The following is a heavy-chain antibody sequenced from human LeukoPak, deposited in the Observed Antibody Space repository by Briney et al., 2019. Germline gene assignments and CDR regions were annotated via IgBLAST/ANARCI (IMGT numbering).Heavy chain of an antibody. J-gene: IGHJ4*02. Sequence: GRSLRLSCAASGFTFSSYGMHWVRQAPGKGLEWVAIISYDGSHKYYADSVKGRFTISRDNSKNTLYLQMNSLRAEDTAVYYCAKGGAYGGGHWYYFDYWGQGTLVTVSS. D-gene: IGHD4-23*01. V-gene: IGHV3-30*18. CDR2: ISYDGSHK. CDR1: GFTFSSYG. CDR3: AKGGAYGGGHWYYFDY.